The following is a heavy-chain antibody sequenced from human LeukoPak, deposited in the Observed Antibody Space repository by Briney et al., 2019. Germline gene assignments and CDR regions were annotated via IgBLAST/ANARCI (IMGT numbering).Heavy chain of an antibody. CDR1: GGSIRSYY. Sequence: PSETLSLTCTVSGGSIRSYYWSWIRQPPGKGLEWIGYIYYSGSTNYNPSLKSRVTISVDTSKNQFSLKLSSVTAADTAVYYCASLSLYSSSWYRSSGPSYLFDYWGQGTLVTVSS. CDR3: ASLSLYSSSWYRSSGPSYLFDY. D-gene: IGHD6-13*01. CDR2: IYYSGST. J-gene: IGHJ4*02. V-gene: IGHV4-59*01.